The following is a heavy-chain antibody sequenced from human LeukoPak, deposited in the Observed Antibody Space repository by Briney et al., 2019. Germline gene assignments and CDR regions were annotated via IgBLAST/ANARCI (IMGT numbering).Heavy chain of an antibody. CDR1: GLTFSSYG. V-gene: IGHV3-33*01. J-gene: IGHJ5*02. CDR2: IWYDGSNK. D-gene: IGHD2-15*01. CDR3: ARGGSLNWFDP. Sequence: GRSLRLSCAASGLTFSSYGMHWVRQAPGKGLEWVAVIWYDGSNKYYADSVKGRFTISRDNSKNTLYLQMNSLRAEDTAVYYCARGGSLNWFDPWGQGTLVTVSS.